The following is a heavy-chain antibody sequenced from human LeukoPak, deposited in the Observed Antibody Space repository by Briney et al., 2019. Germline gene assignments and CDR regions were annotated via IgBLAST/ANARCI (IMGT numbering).Heavy chain of an antibody. Sequence: PSETLSLTCTVSGDSISNGDYYWSWIRQPPGNGLEWIGEINHSGSTNYNPSLKSRVTVAVVTSKNQYSLKLSSVTAADTAVYYCASQVDSSGWSPFDYWGQGTLVTVSS. D-gene: IGHD6-19*01. V-gene: IGHV4-34*01. J-gene: IGHJ4*02. CDR3: ASQVDSSGWSPFDY. CDR2: INHSGST. CDR1: GDSISNGDYY.